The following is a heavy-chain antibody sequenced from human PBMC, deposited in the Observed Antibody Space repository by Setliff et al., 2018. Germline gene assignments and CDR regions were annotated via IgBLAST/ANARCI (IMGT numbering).Heavy chain of an antibody. CDR1: GQSFSGYY. V-gene: IGHV4-34*01. J-gene: IGHJ5*02. D-gene: IGHD3-10*01. CDR3: AGGKGSWVLLRWFDP. CDR2: INHSGST. Sequence: PSETLSLTCAIYGQSFSGYYWSWVRQPPGKGLEWIGEINHSGSTNYNPSLKSRVTISVDTSKNQFSLKLSSVTAADTAVYYCAGGKGSWVLLRWFDPWGQGTLVTVSS.